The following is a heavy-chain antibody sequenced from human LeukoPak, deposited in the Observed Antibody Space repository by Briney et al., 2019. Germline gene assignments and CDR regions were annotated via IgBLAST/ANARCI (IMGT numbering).Heavy chain of an antibody. CDR2: FFSTGRT. CDR3: ASIPGSSSGWYHFDN. Sequence: PSDTLSLTCNVSGGSVSSSNHHWAWLRQSPGMGLEWVGTFFSTGRTSQTPDPSLKRQVTLSVDTSRNPFSLQLCALTAADTAIFYCASIPGSSSGWYHFDNWGQGTLVTVSS. J-gene: IGHJ4*02. V-gene: IGHV4-39*01. CDR1: GGSVSSSNHH. D-gene: IGHD1-14*01.